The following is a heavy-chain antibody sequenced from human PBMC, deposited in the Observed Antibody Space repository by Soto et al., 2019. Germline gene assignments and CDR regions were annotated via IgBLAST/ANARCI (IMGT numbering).Heavy chain of an antibody. CDR1: GFTFTNYA. J-gene: IGHJ4*02. CDR3: AKVWPYGEYEVYFDY. D-gene: IGHD4-17*01. V-gene: IGHV3-23*01. Sequence: LRLSCAASGFTFTNYAVSWVRQAPGKGLEWVSTISSGGGSTYYADSVRGRFTISRDNSKDTLYLQMNGLRAEDTAVYYCAKVWPYGEYEVYFDYWGQGTLVTVSS. CDR2: ISSGGGST.